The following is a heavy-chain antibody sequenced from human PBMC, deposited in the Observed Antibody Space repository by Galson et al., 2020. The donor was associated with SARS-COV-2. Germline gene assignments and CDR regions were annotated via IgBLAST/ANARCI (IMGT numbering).Heavy chain of an antibody. CDR1: GGSISSSNW. CDR2: IYHSGST. Sequence: SETLSLTCAVSGGSISSSNWWSWVRQPPGKGLEWIGEIYHSGSTTYNPSLKSRVTISVDKSKNQFSLKLSSVTAADTAVYYCARVTPSSSWRGMDVWGQGTTVTVSS. D-gene: IGHD6-6*01. CDR3: ARVTPSSSWRGMDV. V-gene: IGHV4-4*02. J-gene: IGHJ6*02.